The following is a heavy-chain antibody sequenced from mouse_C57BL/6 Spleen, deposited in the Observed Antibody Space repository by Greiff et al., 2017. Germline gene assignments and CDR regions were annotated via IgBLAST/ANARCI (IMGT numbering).Heavy chain of an antibody. J-gene: IGHJ2*01. CDR1: GYTFTSYW. V-gene: IGHV1-50*01. CDR2: IDPSDSYT. Sequence: QVHVKQPGAELVKPGASVKLSCKASGYTFTSYWMQWVKQRPGQGLEWIGEIDPSDSYTNYNQKFKGKATLTVDTSSSTAYMQLSSLTSEDSAVYYCARPLYYGSSLDYWGQGTTLTVSS. CDR3: ARPLYYGSSLDY. D-gene: IGHD1-1*01.